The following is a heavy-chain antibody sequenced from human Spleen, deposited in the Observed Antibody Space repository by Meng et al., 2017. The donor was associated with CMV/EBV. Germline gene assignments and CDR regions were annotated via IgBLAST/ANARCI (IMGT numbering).Heavy chain of an antibody. D-gene: IGHD2/OR15-2a*01. CDR3: AKAANKYCDKRICNPRFFDP. Sequence: SETLSLTCTVSGDSISSYYWSWIRQPPGRGLEYIGYVYYNGSTNYNPSLKSRVTISVDTSKSQFSLKLNSLTAADTAVYYCAKAANKYCDKRICNPRFFDPWGQGLLVTVSS. CDR1: GDSISSYY. CDR2: VYYNGST. V-gene: IGHV4-59*12. J-gene: IGHJ5*02.